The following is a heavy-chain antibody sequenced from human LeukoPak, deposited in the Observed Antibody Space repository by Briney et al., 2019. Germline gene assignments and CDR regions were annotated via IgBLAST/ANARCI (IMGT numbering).Heavy chain of an antibody. CDR2: FDPEDGET. J-gene: IGHJ4*02. V-gene: IGHV1-24*01. CDR1: GYTLTGLS. Sequence: ASVKVSCKVSGYTLTGLSMHWVRQAPGKGLEWMGGFDPEDGETIYAQKFQGRVTMTRDTSTSTVYMELSSLRSEDTAVYYCARDSGSSWYRLWGQGTLVTVSS. CDR3: ARDSGSSWYRL. D-gene: IGHD6-13*01.